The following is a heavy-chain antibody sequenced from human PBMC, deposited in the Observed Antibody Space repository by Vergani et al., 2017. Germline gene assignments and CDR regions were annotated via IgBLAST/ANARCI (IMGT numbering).Heavy chain of an antibody. CDR1: TDSVSNTFYY. D-gene: IGHD6-19*01. J-gene: IGHJ5*02. Sequence: QVQLQESGPGLVKPSETLSLTCTVSTDSVSNTFYYWGWIRQTPGKGLEWIGSIYYSGSTYYNPSLESRVTMSVDTSKSQFSLKLSSVTAADTAVYYCARGASYKGVIRSSGWWDYNWFDPWGQGTLVTVSS. CDR2: IYYSGST. CDR3: ARGASYKGVIRSSGWWDYNWFDP. V-gene: IGHV4-39*07.